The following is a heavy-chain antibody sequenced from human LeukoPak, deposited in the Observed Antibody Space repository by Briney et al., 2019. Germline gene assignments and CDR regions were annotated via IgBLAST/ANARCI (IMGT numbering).Heavy chain of an antibody. J-gene: IGHJ4*02. Sequence: ASVKVSCKASGYTFTGYYMHWVRQAPGQGLEWMGWINPNSGGTNYAQKFQGRVTMTRDTSISTAYMELSRLRSDDTAVYYCARDPFTMVRGVPYDYWGQGTLVTVSS. CDR2: INPNSGGT. CDR1: GYTFTGYY. D-gene: IGHD3-10*01. CDR3: ARDPFTMVRGVPYDY. V-gene: IGHV1-2*02.